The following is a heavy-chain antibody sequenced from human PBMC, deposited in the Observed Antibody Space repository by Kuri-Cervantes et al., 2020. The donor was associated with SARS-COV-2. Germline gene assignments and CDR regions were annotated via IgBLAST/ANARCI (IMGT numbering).Heavy chain of an antibody. CDR2: ISAYNGNT. Sequence: ASVKVSCKASGYTFTSYGISWVRQAPGQGLEWMGWISAYNGNTNYAQKLQGRVTMTADTSTSTAYMELRSLRSDDTAVYYCALVPAANNWFDPWGQGTRGTGSS. D-gene: IGHD2-2*01. V-gene: IGHV1-18*01. J-gene: IGHJ5*02. CDR1: GYTFTSYG. CDR3: ALVPAANNWFDP.